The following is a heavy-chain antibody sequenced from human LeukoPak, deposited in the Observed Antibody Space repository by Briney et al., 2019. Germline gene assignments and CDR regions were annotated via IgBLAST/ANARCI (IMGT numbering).Heavy chain of an antibody. CDR3: ARTGDSYGSGYYYMDV. CDR1: GFTFSSYA. CDR2: ISYDGSNK. J-gene: IGHJ6*03. D-gene: IGHD3-10*01. V-gene: IGHV3-30*01. Sequence: PGRSLRLSCAASGFTFSSYAMHWVRQAPGKGLEWVAVISYDGSNKYYADSVKGRFTISRDNSKNTLYLQMNSLRAEDTAVYYCARTGDSYGSGYYYMDVWGKGTTVTVSS.